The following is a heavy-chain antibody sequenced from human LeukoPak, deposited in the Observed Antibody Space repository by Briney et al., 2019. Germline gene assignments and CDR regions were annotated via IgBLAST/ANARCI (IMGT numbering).Heavy chain of an antibody. CDR2: INPSGGST. CDR3: AREKSSNPFDY. CDR1: GGTFSSYA. V-gene: IGHV1-46*01. Sequence: ASVKVSCKASGGTFSSYAISWVRQAPGQGLEWMGIINPSGGSTSYAQKFQGRVTMTRDTSTSTVYMELSSLRSEDTAVYYCAREKSSNPFDYWGQGTLVTVSS. D-gene: IGHD4-11*01. J-gene: IGHJ4*02.